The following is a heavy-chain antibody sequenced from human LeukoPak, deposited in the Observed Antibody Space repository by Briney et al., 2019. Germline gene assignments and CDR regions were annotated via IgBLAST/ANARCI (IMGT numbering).Heavy chain of an antibody. J-gene: IGHJ5*02. CDR1: GYSISSGYY. V-gene: IGHV4-38-2*01. CDR2: IYHSGST. CDR3: ARHLLPDFWSGYYLWRGFDP. D-gene: IGHD3-3*01. Sequence: PSETLSLTCAVSGYSISSGYYWGWIRQPPGKGLEWIGSIYHSGSTYYNPSLKSRVTISVDTSKNQFSLKLSSVTAADTAVYYCARHLLPDFWSGYYLWRGFDPWGQGTLVTVSS.